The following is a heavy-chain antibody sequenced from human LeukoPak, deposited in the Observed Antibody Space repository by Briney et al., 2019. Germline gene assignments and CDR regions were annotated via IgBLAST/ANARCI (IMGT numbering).Heavy chain of an antibody. CDR2: IKQDGSEK. Sequence: GGSLRLSCAASGFTFSSYWMSWVRQAPGKGLEWVANIKQDGSEKYYVDSVKGRFTISRDNAKNSLYLQMNSLRAEDTAVYYCARAQGTTGTAYYYYYYMDVWGKGTTVTISS. CDR3: ARAQGTTGTAYYYYYYMDV. V-gene: IGHV3-7*01. J-gene: IGHJ6*03. D-gene: IGHD1-1*01. CDR1: GFTFSSYW.